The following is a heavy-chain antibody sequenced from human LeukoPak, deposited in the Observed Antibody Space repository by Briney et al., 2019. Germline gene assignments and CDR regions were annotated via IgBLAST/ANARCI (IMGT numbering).Heavy chain of an antibody. CDR2: ITSKIDGGTT. D-gene: IGHD6-13*01. CDR1: GFTVSSNY. CDR3: SSLRGSSSQYFQH. V-gene: IGHV3-15*01. J-gene: IGHJ1*01. Sequence: GGSLRLSCAASGFTVSSNYMSWVRQAPGKGLEWVGRITSKIDGGTTDYAATVKGRFTISRDDSKDTLYLQMDSLQTEDTAVYYCSSLRGSSSQYFQHWGQGTLVTVSS.